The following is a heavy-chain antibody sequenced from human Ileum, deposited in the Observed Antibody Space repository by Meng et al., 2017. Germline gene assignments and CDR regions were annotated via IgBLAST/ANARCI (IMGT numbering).Heavy chain of an antibody. CDR3: AQKGDFDN. Sequence: QVQMVESGGGAVQPGGSLRLSCAASGFTFTTFGLHCVRQAPGKGLEWVSIITSDGSHKFYGDSVKGRFTISRDNSKNMLYLQMNSLRPEDTAVYYCAQKGDFDNWGQGTLVTVSS. J-gene: IGHJ4*02. CDR1: GFTFTTFG. V-gene: IGHV3-30*03. CDR2: ITSDGSHK.